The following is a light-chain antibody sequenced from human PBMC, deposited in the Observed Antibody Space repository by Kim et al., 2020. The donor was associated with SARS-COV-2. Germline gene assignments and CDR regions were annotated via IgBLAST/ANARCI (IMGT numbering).Light chain of an antibody. CDR1: QCINLW. Sequence: SASVADRVTITCRASQCINLWVAWYQQKSGKAPKLLIYSASTLETGVPSRFSGSGSGTDFTLTIARVQPDDFATYYCQQYDSYTSFAQGTKVDIK. CDR3: QQYDSYTS. V-gene: IGKV1-5*03. J-gene: IGKJ1*01. CDR2: SAS.